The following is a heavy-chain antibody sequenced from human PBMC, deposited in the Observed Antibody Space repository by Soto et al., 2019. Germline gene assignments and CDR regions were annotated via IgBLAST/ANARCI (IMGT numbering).Heavy chain of an antibody. Sequence: GGSLRLSCAVSGFTFSNHWMNWVRQAPWKGLEWVANIKADGSEKYYVDSVKGRFTISRDNAKNSLYLQMNSLRAEDTAVYYCAIYRAVDCWGRRTLVTVCS. J-gene: IGHJ1*01. D-gene: IGHD5-12*01. CDR3: AIYRAVDC. V-gene: IGHV3-7*03. CDR1: GFTFSNHW. CDR2: IKADGSEK.